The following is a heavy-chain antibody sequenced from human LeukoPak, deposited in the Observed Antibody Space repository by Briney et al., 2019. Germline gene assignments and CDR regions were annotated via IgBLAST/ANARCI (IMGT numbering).Heavy chain of an antibody. CDR2: IYYSGST. V-gene: IGHV4-59*01. J-gene: IGHJ4*02. CDR3: ARQYYDILTGYYNFDY. Sequence: SETLSLTCTVSGGSISSYYWSWIRQPPGKGLEWIGYIYYSGSTNYNPSLKSRVTISVDTSKNQFSLKLSSVTAADTAVYYCARQYYDILTGYYNFDYWGQGTLVTVSS. CDR1: GGSISSYY. D-gene: IGHD3-9*01.